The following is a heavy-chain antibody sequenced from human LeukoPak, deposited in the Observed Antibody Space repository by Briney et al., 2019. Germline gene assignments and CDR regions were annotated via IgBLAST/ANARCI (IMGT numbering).Heavy chain of an antibody. Sequence: GRSLRLSCAASGFTFDDYAMHWVRHAPGKGLEWVSGISWNSGSIGYADSVKGRFTISRDNAKNSLYLQMSSLRAEDMALYYCAKSPHYDILTGSYYFDYWGQGTLVTVSS. D-gene: IGHD3-9*01. J-gene: IGHJ4*02. CDR3: AKSPHYDILTGSYYFDY. CDR1: GFTFDDYA. CDR2: ISWNSGSI. V-gene: IGHV3-9*03.